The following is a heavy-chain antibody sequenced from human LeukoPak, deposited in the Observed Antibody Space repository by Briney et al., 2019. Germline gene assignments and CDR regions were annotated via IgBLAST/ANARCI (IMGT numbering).Heavy chain of an antibody. J-gene: IGHJ5*02. CDR3: AKFGSTSGRGFDP. CDR2: IPHGGTT. D-gene: IGHD2-2*01. Sequence: PSETLSLTCGVSGYSMSSDNYWGWIRQPPGKGLEWIGTIPHGGTTYYNPSLKSRVTISIDTSKSQFSLKLTSVSAADTAVYYCAKFGSTSGRGFDPWGQGTLVTVSS. V-gene: IGHV4-38-2*01. CDR1: GYSMSSDNY.